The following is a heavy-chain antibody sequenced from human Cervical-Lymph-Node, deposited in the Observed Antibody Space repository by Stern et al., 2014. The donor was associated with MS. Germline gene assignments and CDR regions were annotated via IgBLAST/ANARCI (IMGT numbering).Heavy chain of an antibody. D-gene: IGHD4-11*01. J-gene: IGHJ4*02. CDR2: ISYDGSNK. V-gene: IGHV3-30*01. Sequence: VQLVGSGGGVVQPGRSLRLSCAASGFTFSSHAMHWVRQAPGKGLEWVAVISYDGSNKYYADSVKGRFTISRDNSKNTLYLQMNSLRAEDTAVYYCARGNAASFDYWGQGTLVTVSS. CDR3: ARGNAASFDY. CDR1: GFTFSSHA.